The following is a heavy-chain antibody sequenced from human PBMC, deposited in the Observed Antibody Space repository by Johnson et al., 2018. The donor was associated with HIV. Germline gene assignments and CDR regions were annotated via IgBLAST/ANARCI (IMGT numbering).Heavy chain of an antibody. CDR1: GFTFSDHY. V-gene: IGHV3-11*04. CDR3: ASHAGYSSSGPNYGAFDI. J-gene: IGHJ3*02. D-gene: IGHD6-6*01. CDR2: ISGSGSII. Sequence: QMLLVESGGGLVKPGGSLKLSCAVSGFTFSDHYMSWIRQTPGKRLQWVSYISGSGSIIYSTDSVKGRFTISRDNSKNTLYLQMNSLRAEDTAVYYCASHAGYSSSGPNYGAFDIWGQGTMVTVSS.